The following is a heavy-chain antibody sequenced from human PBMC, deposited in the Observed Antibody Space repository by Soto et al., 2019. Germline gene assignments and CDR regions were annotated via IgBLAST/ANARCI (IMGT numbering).Heavy chain of an antibody. CDR2: IIPINGTA. CDR1: GYTLTGYG. D-gene: IGHD2-15*01. Sequence: SVKVSCKTSGYTLTGYGISWVRQAPGQGLEWMGRIIPINGTANYAQKLQGRVTITADKSTSTAYMELSSLRSEDTAVYYCARESRYCSGGSCYFLPGIDYWGQGTLVTVSS. CDR3: ARESRYCSGGSCYFLPGIDY. J-gene: IGHJ4*02. V-gene: IGHV1-69*04.